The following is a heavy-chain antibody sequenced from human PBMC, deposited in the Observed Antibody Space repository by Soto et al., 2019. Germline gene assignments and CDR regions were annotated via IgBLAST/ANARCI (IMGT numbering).Heavy chain of an antibody. CDR1: DGSISSGYYY. J-gene: IGHJ6*02. CDR3: DSSSLYGMDV. CDR2: IYYSGNT. Sequence: KPSETLSLTCSVSDGSISSGYYYWSCIRQPPGKGLEWIGNIYYSGNTYYKPSLKSRLIISIDTSNSRCSLKVGSVTAADTAVYYFDSSSLYGMDVWRQGTTVTVSS. V-gene: IGHV4-30-4*01.